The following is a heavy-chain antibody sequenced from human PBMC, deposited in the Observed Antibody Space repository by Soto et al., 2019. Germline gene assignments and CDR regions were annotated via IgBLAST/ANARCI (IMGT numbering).Heavy chain of an antibody. J-gene: IGHJ4*02. CDR3: ARDGAILIAAAGHVDY. V-gene: IGHV3-33*01. CDR1: GFTFSSYG. Sequence: GGSLRLSCAASGFTFSSYGMHWVRQAPGKGLEWVAVIWYDGSNKYYADSVKGRFTISRDNSKNTLYLQMNSLRAEDTAVYYCARDGAILIAAAGHVDYWGQGTLVTVSS. D-gene: IGHD6-13*01. CDR2: IWYDGSNK.